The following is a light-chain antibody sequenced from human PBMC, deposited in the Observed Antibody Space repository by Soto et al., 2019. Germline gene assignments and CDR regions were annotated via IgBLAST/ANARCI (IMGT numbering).Light chain of an antibody. CDR1: SSNIGAGYD. V-gene: IGLV1-40*01. J-gene: IGLJ1*01. Sequence: QSVLTQPPSVSGAPGQRVTISCTGSSSNIGAGYDVHWYQQLPGTAPKLLIYGNSNRPSGVPDRFSGSKSGTSASLAITGLQAEDEADYYCQSYDISLSVAVFGTGTKLTVL. CDR2: GNS. CDR3: QSYDISLSVAV.